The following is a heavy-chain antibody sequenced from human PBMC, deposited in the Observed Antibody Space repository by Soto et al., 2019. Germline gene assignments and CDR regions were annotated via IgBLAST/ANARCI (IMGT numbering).Heavy chain of an antibody. CDR1: GYSFTTCG. J-gene: IGHJ3*02. Sequence: ASVKVSCKTSGYSFTTCGISWVRQAPGQGLEWMGWSSSNNGKTNYAQKLQGRVTMTTDTSTSTAYMELRSLRSDDTAVYYCARDASITMIVVVTSSPNDAFDIWGQGTMVTVSS. D-gene: IGHD3-22*01. V-gene: IGHV1-18*01. CDR3: ARDASITMIVVVTSSPNDAFDI. CDR2: SSSNNGKT.